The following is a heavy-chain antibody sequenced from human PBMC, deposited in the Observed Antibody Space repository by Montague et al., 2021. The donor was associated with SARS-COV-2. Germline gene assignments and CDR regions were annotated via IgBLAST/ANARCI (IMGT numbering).Heavy chain of an antibody. CDR3: ARSTSGWFIY. CDR1: GGSISSTSFF. CDR2: MYSSGTT. D-gene: IGHD6-19*01. V-gene: IGHV4-39*01. J-gene: IGHJ4*02. Sequence: SETLSLTCSVSGGSISSTSFFWAWIRQPPGKGLDWVGSMYSSGTTYSNPSLKSRVTISGATSRNQLSVRLSSVTAADTAVYYCARSTSGWFIYWGQGTLVTVSS.